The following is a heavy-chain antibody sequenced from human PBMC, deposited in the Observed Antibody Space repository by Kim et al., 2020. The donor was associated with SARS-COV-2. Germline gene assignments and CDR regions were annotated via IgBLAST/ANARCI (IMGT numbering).Heavy chain of an antibody. Sequence: SETLSLTCTVSGGSISSYYWSWIRQPPGKGLEWIGYIYYSGSTNYNPSLKSRVTISVDTSKNQFSLKLSSVTAADTAVYYCARGSYGRGAVVDYWGQGTLVTVSS. J-gene: IGHJ4*02. CDR2: IYYSGST. D-gene: IGHD3-10*01. V-gene: IGHV4-59*01. CDR3: ARGSYGRGAVVDY. CDR1: GGSISSYY.